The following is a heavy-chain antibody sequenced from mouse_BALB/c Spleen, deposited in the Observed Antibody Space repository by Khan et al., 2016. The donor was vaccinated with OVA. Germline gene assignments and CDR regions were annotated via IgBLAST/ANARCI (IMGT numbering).Heavy chain of an antibody. Sequence: EVQVVESGGGLVQPGGSRKLSCAASGFTFSSYGMHWVRQAPEKGLEWVAYISGDSNTIYYADTVKGRFTISRDNPKNTLFLQMTSLMSEDTASYYCATSYFDGYYFDYWGPGTTLTVSS. V-gene: IGHV5-17*02. D-gene: IGHD1-1*01. CDR2: ISGDSNTI. J-gene: IGHJ2*01. CDR1: GFTFSSYG. CDR3: ATSYFDGYYFDY.